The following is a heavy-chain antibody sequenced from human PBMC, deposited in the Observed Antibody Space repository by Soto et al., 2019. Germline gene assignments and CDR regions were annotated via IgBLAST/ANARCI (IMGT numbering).Heavy chain of an antibody. CDR2: INHSGST. D-gene: IGHD5-18*01. V-gene: IGHV4-34*01. CDR3: ARASRGYSYGIVNFYYYYYGMDV. J-gene: IGHJ6*02. Sequence: SETLSLTCAVYGGSFSGYYWSWIRQPPGKGLEWIGEINHSGSTNYNPSLKSRVTISVDTSKNQFSLKLSSVTAADTAVYYCARASRGYSYGIVNFYYYYYGMDVWGQGTTVT. CDR1: GGSFSGYY.